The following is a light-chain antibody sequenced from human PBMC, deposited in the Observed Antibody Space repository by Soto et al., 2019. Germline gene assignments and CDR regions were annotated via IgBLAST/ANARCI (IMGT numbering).Light chain of an antibody. CDR1: SSDVGDYDY. Sequence: QSALTQPASVSGSPGQSITISCTGTSSDVGDYDYVSWYQQHPGKAPKLMIYDVSSRPSGVSNRFSGSKSGNTASLTISWLQAEDEADYFCSSYASSSTLVFGGGSKVTVL. CDR3: SSYASSSTLV. CDR2: DVS. V-gene: IGLV2-14*01. J-gene: IGLJ2*01.